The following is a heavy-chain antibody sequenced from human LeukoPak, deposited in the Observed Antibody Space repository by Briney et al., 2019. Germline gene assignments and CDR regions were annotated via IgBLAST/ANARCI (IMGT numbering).Heavy chain of an antibody. CDR3: ARDGGYQAPSGY. V-gene: IGHV1-2*06. J-gene: IGHJ4*02. CDR2: INPNSGGT. D-gene: IGHD2-2*01. Sequence: ASVRVSCKASGYTFTGYYMHWVRQAPGQGLEWMGRINPNSGGTNYAQKFQGRVTMTRDTSISTAYMELSRLRSDDTAVYYCARDGGYQAPSGYWGQGTLVTVSS. CDR1: GYTFTGYY.